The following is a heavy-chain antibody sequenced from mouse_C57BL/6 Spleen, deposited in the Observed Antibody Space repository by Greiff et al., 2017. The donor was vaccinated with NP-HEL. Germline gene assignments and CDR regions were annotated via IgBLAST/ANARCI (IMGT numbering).Heavy chain of an antibody. CDR2: IRNKANGYTT. D-gene: IGHD6-5*01. CDR1: GFTFTDYY. V-gene: IGHV7-3*01. J-gene: IGHJ4*01. Sequence: DVKLVESGGGLVQPGGSLSLSCAASGFTFTDYYMSWVRQPPGKALEWLGFIRNKANGYTTAYSASVKGRFTISRENSQSILYLQMNALRAEDSATYYCARAPYDYYAMDYWGQGTSVTVSS. CDR3: ARAPYDYYAMDY.